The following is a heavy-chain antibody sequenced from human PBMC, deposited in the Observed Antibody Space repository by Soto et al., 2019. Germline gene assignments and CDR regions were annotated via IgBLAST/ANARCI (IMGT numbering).Heavy chain of an antibody. J-gene: IGHJ3*02. V-gene: IGHV1-2*02. CDR2: INPNSGGT. CDR3: AREISGSYYQNYSLDI. D-gene: IGHD1-26*01. Sequence: ASVKVSCKASGYTFTGYYMHWVRQAPGQGLEWMGWINPNSGGTNYAQKFQGRVTMTRDTSISTAYMELSRLKSDDTAVYYCAREISGSYYQNYSLDIWGQGTMVTVSS. CDR1: GYTFTGYY.